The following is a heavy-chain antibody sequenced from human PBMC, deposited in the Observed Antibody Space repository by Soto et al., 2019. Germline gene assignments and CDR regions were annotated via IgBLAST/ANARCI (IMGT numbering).Heavy chain of an antibody. V-gene: IGHV3-23*01. CDR3: ASNPYSSSSCEN. J-gene: IGHJ4*02. CDR2: ISGSGGST. Sequence: GGSLRLSCAASGFTFSSYAMSWVRQAPGKGLEWVSAISGSGGSTYYADSVKGRFTISRDNAKNSLYLQMNSLRAEDTAVYYCASNPYSSSSCENWGQGTLVTVSS. D-gene: IGHD6-6*01. CDR1: GFTFSSYA.